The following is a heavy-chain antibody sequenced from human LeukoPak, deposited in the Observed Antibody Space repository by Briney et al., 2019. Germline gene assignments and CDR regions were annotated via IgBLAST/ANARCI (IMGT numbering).Heavy chain of an antibody. CDR1: GYTFTSYA. V-gene: IGHV1-69*13. J-gene: IGHJ4*02. CDR2: IIPIFGTA. Sequence: EASVKVSCKASGYTFTSYAISWVRQAPGQGLEWMGGIIPIFGTANYAQKFQGRVTITADESTSTAYMELSSLRSEDTAVYYCASRICSSTSCLEYYFDYWGQGTLVTVSS. D-gene: IGHD2-2*01. CDR3: ASRICSSTSCLEYYFDY.